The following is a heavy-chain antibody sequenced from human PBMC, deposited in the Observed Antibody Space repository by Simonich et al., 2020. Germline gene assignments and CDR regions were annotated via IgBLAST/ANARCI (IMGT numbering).Heavy chain of an antibody. Sequence: QVQLVQSGAEVKKPGASVKVSCKASGYTFTGYYMHWVRQAPGKGLEVMGRSKQNSGGTNYAQKLQGRVTMTRGKSISTAYMGLSRLRSDDTAVYYCARDTFLGYCSSTSCYDAFDIWGQGTMVTVSS. J-gene: IGHJ3*02. CDR3: ARDTFLGYCSSTSCYDAFDI. CDR2: SKQNSGGT. D-gene: IGHD2-2*01. V-gene: IGHV1-2*06. CDR1: GYTFTGYY.